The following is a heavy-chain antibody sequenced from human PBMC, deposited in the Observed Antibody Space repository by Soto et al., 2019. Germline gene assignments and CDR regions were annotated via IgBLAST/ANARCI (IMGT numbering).Heavy chain of an antibody. CDR2: ISSSSSTI. CDR3: ARDSPSTNGVCYLFY. CDR1: GFTFSSYS. Sequence: TGGSLRLSCAASGFTFSSYSMNWVRQAPGKGLEWVSYISSSSSTIYYADSVKGRFTISRDNAKNSLYLQMNSLRDEDTAVYYCARDSPSTNGVCYLFYWGQGTLVTVSS. D-gene: IGHD2-8*01. J-gene: IGHJ4*02. V-gene: IGHV3-48*02.